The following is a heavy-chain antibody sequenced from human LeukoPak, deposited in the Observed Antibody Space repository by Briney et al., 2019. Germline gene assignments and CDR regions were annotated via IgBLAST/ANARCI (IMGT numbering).Heavy chain of an antibody. D-gene: IGHD6-19*01. CDR2: ISYDGSNK. CDR3: AKGDSSGWTAFDY. V-gene: IGHV3-30*18. Sequence: GGSLRLSCAASGFTFSSYGMHWVRQAPGKGLEGVAVISYDGSNKYYADSVKGRFTISRDNPKNTLYLQMNSLRAEDTAVYCCAKGDSSGWTAFDYWGQGTLVTVSS. CDR1: GFTFSSYG. J-gene: IGHJ4*02.